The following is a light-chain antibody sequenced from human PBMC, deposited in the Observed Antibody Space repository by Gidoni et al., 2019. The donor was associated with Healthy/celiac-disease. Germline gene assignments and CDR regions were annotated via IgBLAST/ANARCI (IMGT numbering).Light chain of an antibody. Sequence: QSVLTQPPSVSGAPGQRVNISCTGSSSNIGAGYDVHWYQQLPGTAPKLLIYANSNRPSGVPDRFSGSKSGTSASLAITGLQAEDEAEYYCQSYDSSLSGHVVFGGGTKLTVL. CDR1: SSNIGAGYD. V-gene: IGLV1-40*01. J-gene: IGLJ2*01. CDR3: QSYDSSLSGHVV. CDR2: ANS.